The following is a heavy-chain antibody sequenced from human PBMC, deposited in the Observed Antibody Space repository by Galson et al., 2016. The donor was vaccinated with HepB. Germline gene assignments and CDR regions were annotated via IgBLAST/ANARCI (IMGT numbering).Heavy chain of an antibody. D-gene: IGHD5-24*01. J-gene: IGHJ4*02. V-gene: IGHV3-23*01. CDR1: GFSFSTCA. CDR2: ISGSGAAT. CDR3: AKDLRDGTYYLDY. Sequence: SLRLSCAASGFSFSTCAMTWVRQAPGKGLEWVAAISGSGAATYYVDSVQGRFSISRDNAKNTLDLQMSSLRVDDTAVYFCAKDLRDGTYYLDYWGQGTLVTVTA.